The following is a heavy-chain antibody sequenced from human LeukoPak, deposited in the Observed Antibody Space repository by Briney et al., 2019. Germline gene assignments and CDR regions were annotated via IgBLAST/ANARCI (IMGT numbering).Heavy chain of an antibody. J-gene: IGHJ6*02. CDR3: AREDPHYYYYYYGMDV. CDR1: GFTFSSYW. D-gene: IGHD3-10*01. V-gene: IGHV3-74*01. CDR2: INSDGSST. Sequence: GGSLRLSCAASGFTFSSYWMHWVRQAPGKGLVWVSRINSDGSSTSYADSVKGRFTISRDNAKNTLYLQMNSLRAEDTAVYYCAREDPHYYYYYYGMDVWGQGTTVTVSS.